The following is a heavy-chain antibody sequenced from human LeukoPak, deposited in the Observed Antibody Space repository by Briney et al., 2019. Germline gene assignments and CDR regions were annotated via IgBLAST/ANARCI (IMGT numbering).Heavy chain of an antibody. V-gene: IGHV4-34*01. CDR1: GGSLSGFY. J-gene: IGHJ5*02. D-gene: IGHD3-22*01. Sequence: SETLSLTCAVYGGSLSGFYWSWIRQPPGKGLEWIWEINHSGSTNYNPSLKSRVTMSMDTSKKQLSLRVTSVTAADTAVYYCARASSYDSVTRYDPAWFGPWGQGTLVTVSS. CDR3: ARASSYDSVTRYDPAWFGP. CDR2: INHSGST.